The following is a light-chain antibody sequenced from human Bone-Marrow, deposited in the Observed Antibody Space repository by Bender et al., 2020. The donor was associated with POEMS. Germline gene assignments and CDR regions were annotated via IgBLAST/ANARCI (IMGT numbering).Light chain of an antibody. Sequence: QSALTQPPSVSGSPGQSVTISCTGTSSDVGGYNYVSWYQQHPGKAPKLMIYDVNTRPSGVPDRFSGSKSGNTASLTISGLQAEDEADYYCCSHAGTYSLVFGTGTKVTVL. CDR2: DVN. J-gene: IGLJ1*01. V-gene: IGLV2-11*01. CDR3: CSHAGTYSLV. CDR1: SSDVGGYNY.